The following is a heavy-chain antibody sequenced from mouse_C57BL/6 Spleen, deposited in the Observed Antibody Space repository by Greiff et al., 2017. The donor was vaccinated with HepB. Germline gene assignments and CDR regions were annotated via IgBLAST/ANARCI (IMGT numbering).Heavy chain of an antibody. CDR1: GFTFSNYW. Sequence: EVKLVESGGGLVQPGGSMKLSCVASGFTFSNYWMNWVRQSPEKGLEWVAQIRLKSDNYATHYAESVKGRFTISRDDSKSSVYLQMNNLRAEDTGIYYCTGDDYDDWFAYWGQGTLVTVSA. D-gene: IGHD2-4*01. CDR3: TGDDYDDWFAY. J-gene: IGHJ3*01. CDR2: IRLKSDNYAT. V-gene: IGHV6-3*01.